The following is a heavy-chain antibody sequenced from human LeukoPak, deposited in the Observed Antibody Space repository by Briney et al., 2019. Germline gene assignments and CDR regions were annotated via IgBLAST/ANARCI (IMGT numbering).Heavy chain of an antibody. CDR2: ISGSGGST. CDR3: AKVSSPSYYDSSGYYPAFDI. J-gene: IGHJ3*02. V-gene: IGHV3-23*01. Sequence: GGSLRLSCAASGFTFSSYAMSWVRQAPGKGLEWVSAISGSGGSTYCADSVKGRFTISRDNSKNTLYLQMNSLRAEDTAVYYCAKVSSPSYYDSSGYYPAFDIWGQGTMVTVSS. D-gene: IGHD3-22*01. CDR1: GFTFSSYA.